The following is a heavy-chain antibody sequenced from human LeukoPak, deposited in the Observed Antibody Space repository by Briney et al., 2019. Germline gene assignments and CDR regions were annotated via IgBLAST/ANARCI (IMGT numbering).Heavy chain of an antibody. CDR2: KKQNGSEQ. V-gene: IGHV3-7*01. CDR3: ARDKGSGWYGFLFDL. D-gene: IGHD6-19*01. Sequence: GGSLRLSCAASGFTLSGYLMSWLREAPGKGLECVANKKQNGSEQYYVDSVKGRLTISREKAKNALYVQMNSLRAERTPVYYFARDKGSGWYGFLFDLWGEGTLVTVSS. J-gene: IGHJ5*02. CDR1: GFTLSGYL.